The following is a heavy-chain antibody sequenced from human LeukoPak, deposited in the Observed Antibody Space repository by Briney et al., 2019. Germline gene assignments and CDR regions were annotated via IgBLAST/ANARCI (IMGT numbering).Heavy chain of an antibody. CDR2: ISSSSSYI. Sequence: GGSLRLSCGASGFTFSSYSMNWVRQAPGKGLEWVSSISSSSSYIYYADSVKGRFTISRDNAKNSLYLQMNSLRAEDTAVYYCARDQSRERGYYYDSSGYYYFDYWGQGTLVTVSS. CDR3: ARDQSRERGYYYDSSGYYYFDY. V-gene: IGHV3-21*01. J-gene: IGHJ4*02. D-gene: IGHD3-22*01. CDR1: GFTFSSYS.